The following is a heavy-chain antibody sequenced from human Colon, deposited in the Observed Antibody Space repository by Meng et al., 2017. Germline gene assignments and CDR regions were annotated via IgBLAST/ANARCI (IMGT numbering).Heavy chain of an antibody. CDR2: VYHRGDN. CDR1: GDSFSSDGW. Sequence: QVQVEEAGAGVVEPATTLLLTCGVSGDSFSSDGWWCCRRDPAGKRVEWIGEVYHRGDNKYSESVKSRVVISVDRSKNQLSLKMSCVRAADTAVYYCGKDKGRNWIDHWGQGTLVTVSS. CDR3: GKDKGRNWIDH. J-gene: IGHJ5*02. V-gene: IGHV4-4*02.